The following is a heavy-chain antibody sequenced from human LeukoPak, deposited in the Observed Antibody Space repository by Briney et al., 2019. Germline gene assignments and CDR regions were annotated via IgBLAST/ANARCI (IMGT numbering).Heavy chain of an antibody. CDR3: ARTRRASRIAVAGNPDY. V-gene: IGHV1-69*02. CDR1: GGTFSSYT. Sequence: RASVKVSCKASGGTFSSYTISWVRQAPGQGLEWMGRIIPILGIANYAQKFQGRVTITADKSTSTAYMELSSLRSEDTAVYYCARTRRASRIAVAGNPDYWGQGTLVTVSS. CDR2: IIPILGIA. J-gene: IGHJ4*02. D-gene: IGHD6-19*01.